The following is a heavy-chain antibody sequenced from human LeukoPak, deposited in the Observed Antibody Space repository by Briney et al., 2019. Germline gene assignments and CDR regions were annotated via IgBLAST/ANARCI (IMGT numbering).Heavy chain of an antibody. CDR1: GGSISSYY. CDR2: IYYTGST. V-gene: IGHV4-59*08. CDR3: ARHAYCGGDCYWDAFDI. Sequence: SETLSLTCTVSGGSISSYYWSWIRQPPGKGLEYIGFIYYTGSTNYNPSLKSRVTISVDTSKNQFSLKLSSVTAADTAVYYCARHAYCGGDCYWDAFDIWGQGTMVTISS. J-gene: IGHJ3*02. D-gene: IGHD2-21*02.